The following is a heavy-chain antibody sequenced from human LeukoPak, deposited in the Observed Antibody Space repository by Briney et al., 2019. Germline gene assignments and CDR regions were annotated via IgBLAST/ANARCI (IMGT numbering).Heavy chain of an antibody. CDR2: IISCGSTI. CDR3: AKDLGGYYYYYMDV. J-gene: IGHJ6*03. Sequence: PGGPLTLPCAASGFTFSRYEMNLVRQAPGKGAEGVSDIISCGSTIFYPDPVKGRFNMFRDNDKSSLYLQMNSLRAEDTAVYYCAKDLGGYYYYYMDVWGKGTTVTISS. CDR1: GFTFSRYE. V-gene: IGHV3-48*03.